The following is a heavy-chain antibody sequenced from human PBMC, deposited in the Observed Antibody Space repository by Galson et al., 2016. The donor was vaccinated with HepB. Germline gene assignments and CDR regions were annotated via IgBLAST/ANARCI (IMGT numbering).Heavy chain of an antibody. CDR2: IYSGGDT. CDR1: GFTVSWNY. J-gene: IGHJ4*02. CDR3: ARKTGTAAPGDY. V-gene: IGHV3-66*01. Sequence: SLRLSCAASGFTVSWNYMSWVRQAPGKGLECVSVIYSGGDTYYAASVKGRFTISRDNSKNALYLQMNNLRAEDTAVYYCARKTGTAAPGDYWGQGTLVTVSS. D-gene: IGHD1-1*01.